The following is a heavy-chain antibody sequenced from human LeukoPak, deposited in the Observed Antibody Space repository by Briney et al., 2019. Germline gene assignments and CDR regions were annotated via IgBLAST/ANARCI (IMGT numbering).Heavy chain of an antibody. D-gene: IGHD4-17*01. CDR2: ISGSGGST. V-gene: IGHV3-23*01. CDR1: GFTFGSYA. J-gene: IGHJ3*02. Sequence: GGSLRLSCAASGFTFGSYAMSWVRQAPGKGLEWVSAISGSGGSTYYADSVKGRFTISRDNSKNTLYLQMNSLRAEDTAVYYCAKRGTVTTSAFDIWGQGTMVTVSS. CDR3: AKRGTVTTSAFDI.